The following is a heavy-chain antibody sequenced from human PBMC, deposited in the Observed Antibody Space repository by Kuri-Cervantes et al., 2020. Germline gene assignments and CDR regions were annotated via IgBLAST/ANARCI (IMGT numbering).Heavy chain of an antibody. D-gene: IGHD6-19*01. J-gene: IGHJ4*02. CDR2: INPNSGGT. Sequence: ASVKVSCKASRYTFPKYFTQWVRQGPGQGLEWMGWINPNSGGTNYAQKFQGRVTMTRDTSISTAYMGLSRLRSDDTAVYYCARDLTHSSGWPGFDYWGQGTLVTVSS. CDR3: ARDLTHSSGWPGFDY. V-gene: IGHV1-2*02. CDR1: RYTFPKYF.